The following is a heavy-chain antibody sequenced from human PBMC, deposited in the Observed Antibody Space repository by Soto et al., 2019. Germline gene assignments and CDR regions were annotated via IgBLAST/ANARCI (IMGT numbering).Heavy chain of an antibody. D-gene: IGHD2-15*01. J-gene: IGHJ5*02. CDR1: GYTFTGYY. V-gene: IGHV1-2*04. CDR2: INPNSGGT. Sequence: QVQLVQSGAEVKKPGASVEVSCKASGYTFTGYYMHWVRQAPGQGLEWMGWINPNSGGTNYAQKFQGWVTMTRDTSISTAYMELGRLRSDDTAVYYWSRGVPGYCSGGSCYGWFDPWGQGPLVTV. CDR3: SRGVPGYCSGGSCYGWFDP.